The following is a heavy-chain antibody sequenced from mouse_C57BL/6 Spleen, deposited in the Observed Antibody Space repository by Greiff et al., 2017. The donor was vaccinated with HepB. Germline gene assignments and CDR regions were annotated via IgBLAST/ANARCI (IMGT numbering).Heavy chain of an antibody. V-gene: IGHV1-55*01. CDR1: GYTFTSYW. CDR2: IYPGSGST. CDR3: ARGDGYYWYFDV. D-gene: IGHD2-3*01. Sequence: QVQLKQPGAELVKPGASVKMSCKASGYTFTSYWLTWVKQRPGQGLEWIGDIYPGSGSTNYNEKFKSKATLTVDTSSSTAYMQLSSLTSEDSAVYYCARGDGYYWYFDVWGTGTTVTVSS. J-gene: IGHJ1*03.